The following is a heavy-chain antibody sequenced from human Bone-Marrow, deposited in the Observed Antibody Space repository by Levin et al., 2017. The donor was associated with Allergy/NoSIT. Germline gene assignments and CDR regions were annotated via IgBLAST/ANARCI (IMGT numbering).Heavy chain of an antibody. Sequence: GESLKISCKASGYTFTSYAMNWVRQAPGQGLEWMGWINTNTGNPTYAQGFTGRFVFSLDTSVSTAYLQISSLKAEDTAVYYCARSVVVAAPYYFDYWGQGTLVTVSS. J-gene: IGHJ4*02. D-gene: IGHD2-15*01. CDR3: ARSVVVAAPYYFDY. V-gene: IGHV7-4-1*02. CDR1: GYTFTSYA. CDR2: INTNTGNP.